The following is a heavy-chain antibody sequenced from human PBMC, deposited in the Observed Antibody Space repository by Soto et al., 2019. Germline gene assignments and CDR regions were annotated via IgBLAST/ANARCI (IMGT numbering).Heavy chain of an antibody. V-gene: IGHV3-48*02. D-gene: IGHD2-21*02. Sequence: EVQLVESGGGLVQPGGSLRLSCAASGFTFSSYSMNWVRQAPGKGLEWVSYISSSSSTIYNADSVKGRFTISRDNAKNSLYLQMNSLRDEDTAVYYCARRGVVTVIYGMDVWGQGTTVTVSS. CDR2: ISSSSSTI. CDR3: ARRGVVTVIYGMDV. J-gene: IGHJ6*02. CDR1: GFTFSSYS.